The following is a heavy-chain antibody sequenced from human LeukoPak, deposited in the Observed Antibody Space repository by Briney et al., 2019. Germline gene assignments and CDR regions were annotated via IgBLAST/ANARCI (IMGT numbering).Heavy chain of an antibody. CDR2: ISGSDGST. J-gene: IGHJ4*02. D-gene: IGHD2-15*01. Sequence: GGSLRLSCTASGFTFCNYAMSWVRQAPGKGLGWVSTISGSDGSTYYADSVKGRFTISRDNSKNTLYLQMNSLRVEDTAIYYCAKGRGYCTGGSCYSDYWGQGTLVTVSS. CDR1: GFTFCNYA. V-gene: IGHV3-23*01. CDR3: AKGRGYCTGGSCYSDY.